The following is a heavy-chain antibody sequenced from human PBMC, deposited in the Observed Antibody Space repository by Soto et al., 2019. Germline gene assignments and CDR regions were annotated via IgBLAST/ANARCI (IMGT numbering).Heavy chain of an antibody. CDR3: ARRGSGSYCDY. J-gene: IGHJ4*02. V-gene: IGHV3-23*01. Sequence: EVQLLESGGGLVQPGGSLRLSCAASGFTFSSYAMRWVRQAPVKGLEWVSAISGSGDSTYYADSVKGRFTISRDNSKNTTYLQMNSLRAEDTAVYYCARRGSGSYCDYWGQGTLVTVSS. CDR1: GFTFSSYA. D-gene: IGHD1-26*01. CDR2: ISGSGDST.